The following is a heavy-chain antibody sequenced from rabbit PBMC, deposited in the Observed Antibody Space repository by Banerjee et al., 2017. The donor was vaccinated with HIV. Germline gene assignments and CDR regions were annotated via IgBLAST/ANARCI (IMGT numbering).Heavy chain of an antibody. D-gene: IGHD1-1*01. J-gene: IGHJ4*01. CDR2: IDAGSSGST. Sequence: QEQLVESGGGLVQPEGSLTLACTASGFSFSSSYYMCWVRQAPGKGLEWIACIDAGSSGSTWYASWAKGRFTISKTSSTTVTLQMTSLTAADMATYFCARRASSGGAAINLWGPGTLVTVS. CDR1: GFSFSSSYY. V-gene: IGHV1S45*01. CDR3: ARRASSGGAAINL.